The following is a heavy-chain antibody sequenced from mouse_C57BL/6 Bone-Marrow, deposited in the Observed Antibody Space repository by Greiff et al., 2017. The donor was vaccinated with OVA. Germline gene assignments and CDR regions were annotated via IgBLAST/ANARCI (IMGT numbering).Heavy chain of an antibody. D-gene: IGHD1-1*01. J-gene: IGHJ1*03. CDR1: GFNIKNTY. V-gene: IGHV14-3*01. Sequence: EVQVVESVAELVRPGASVKLSCTASGFNIKNTYMHWVKQRPEQGLEWNGRIDPANGNTKYAPKFQGKATITADTSSNTAYLQLSSLTSEDTAIYYCARGPVANWYFDVWGTGTTVTVSS. CDR3: ARGPVANWYFDV. CDR2: IDPANGNT.